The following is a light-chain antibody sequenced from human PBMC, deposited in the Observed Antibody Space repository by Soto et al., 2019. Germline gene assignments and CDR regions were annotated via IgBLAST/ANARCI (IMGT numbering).Light chain of an antibody. CDR1: QSVSNS. Sequence: ILMTQSPATLSVSPGERATLSCRASQSVSNSLAWYQQKPGQAPRLLIYDASTRATGIPARFSGSGSGTEFTLTISGLQYEDFAVYYCQQYNYWPPWTFGQGTKVEIK. J-gene: IGKJ1*01. CDR3: QQYNYWPPWT. V-gene: IGKV3-15*01. CDR2: DAS.